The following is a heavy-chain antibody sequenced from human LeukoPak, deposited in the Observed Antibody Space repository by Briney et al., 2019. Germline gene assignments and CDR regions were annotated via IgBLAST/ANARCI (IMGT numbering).Heavy chain of an antibody. CDR2: IYSGGST. V-gene: IGHV3-53*01. J-gene: IGHJ4*02. D-gene: IGHD3-10*01. Sequence: SGGSLRLSCAASGFTFSSYWMSWVRQAPGKGLEWVSVIYSGGSTYYADSVKGRFTISRDNSKNTLYLQMNSLRAEDTAVYYCARVSLTYYYGSGSHGFDYWGQGTLVTVSS. CDR3: ARVSLTYYYGSGSHGFDY. CDR1: GFTFSSYW.